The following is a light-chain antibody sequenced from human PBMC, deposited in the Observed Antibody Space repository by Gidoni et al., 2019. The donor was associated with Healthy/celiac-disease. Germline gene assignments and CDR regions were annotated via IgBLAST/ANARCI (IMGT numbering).Light chain of an antibody. CDR2: LNSDGSH. Sequence: QLVLTQSPSASASLGPSVKLTCTLSSGHSSYAIAWHQQQPEKGPRYLMKLNSDGSHSKGDGIPDRFSGSSSGAERYLTISSLQSEDEADYYGQTWGTGIVVFGGGTKLTVL. J-gene: IGLJ2*01. CDR1: SGHSSYA. CDR3: QTWGTGIVV. V-gene: IGLV4-69*01.